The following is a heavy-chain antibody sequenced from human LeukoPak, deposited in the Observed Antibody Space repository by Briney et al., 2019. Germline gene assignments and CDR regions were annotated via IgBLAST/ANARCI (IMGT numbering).Heavy chain of an antibody. J-gene: IGHJ4*02. V-gene: IGHV3-33*06. CDR1: GFTFSNYG. CDR2: IWHDGNTK. Sequence: GGSLGLSCSTSGFTFSNYGMHWVRQAPGKGLGWVAVIWHDGNTKYYADSVKGRFTISRDNSKNTLYLQMNSLRAEDTAMYYCANNFDYWGQGTLVTVSS. CDR3: ANNFDY.